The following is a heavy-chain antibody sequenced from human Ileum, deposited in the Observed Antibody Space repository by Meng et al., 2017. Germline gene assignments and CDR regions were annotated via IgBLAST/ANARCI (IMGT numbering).Heavy chain of an antibody. Sequence: VHPHVWALGCGGPAESLYLLAAGPVDGRSGSDRGRARRQPAGKGLDGFAEIPQRSGMTDYNPSLISRVTISSNKSKNEFSLDLSTVTSAYTAVYKCVRNDRYSLGDGGQGSLVTVSS. CDR2: IPQRSGMT. J-gene: IGHJ4*02. V-gene: IGHV4-4*02. D-gene: IGHD1-1*01. CDR3: VRNDRYSLGD. CDR1: VDGRSGSDR.